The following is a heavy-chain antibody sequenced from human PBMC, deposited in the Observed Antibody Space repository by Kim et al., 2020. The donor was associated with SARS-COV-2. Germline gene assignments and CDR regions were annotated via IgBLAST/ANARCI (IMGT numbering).Heavy chain of an antibody. CDR3: ARTGPLYYDILTGYYHDDAFDI. J-gene: IGHJ3*02. V-gene: IGHV1-3*01. D-gene: IGHD3-9*01. CDR1: GYTFTSYA. Sequence: ASVKVSCKASGYTFTSYAMHWVRQAPGQRLEWMGWINAGNGNTKYSQKFQGRVTITRDTSASTAYMELSSLRSEDTAVYYCARTGPLYYDILTGYYHDDAFDIWGQGTMVTVSS. CDR2: INAGNGNT.